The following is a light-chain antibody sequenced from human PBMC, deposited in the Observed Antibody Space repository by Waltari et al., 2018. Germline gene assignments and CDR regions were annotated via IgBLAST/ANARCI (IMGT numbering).Light chain of an antibody. V-gene: IGLV2-11*01. CDR2: DVS. CDR3: CSFSGSYTVV. Sequence: QSALTQPRSVSGSPGQSVTISCTGTSSDVGDYNYVSWYHQRPGKAPKLMIYDVSERPSGVPHRFSGSKSGNTASLTISGLQAEDEGDYYCCSFSGSYTVVFGGGTKLTVL. CDR1: SSDVGDYNY. J-gene: IGLJ3*02.